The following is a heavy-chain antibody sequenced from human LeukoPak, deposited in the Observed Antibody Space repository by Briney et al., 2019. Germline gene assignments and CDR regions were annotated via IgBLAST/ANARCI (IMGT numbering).Heavy chain of an antibody. Sequence: SETLSLTCAAYGGSFSGYYWSWIRQPPGKGLEWIGEINHSGSTNYNPSLKSRVTISVDTSKNQFSLKLSSVTAADTAVYYCARGRPDIVVVPAAINFDYWGQGTLVTVSS. CDR2: INHSGST. J-gene: IGHJ4*02. CDR1: GGSFSGYY. CDR3: ARGRPDIVVVPAAINFDY. D-gene: IGHD2-2*02. V-gene: IGHV4-34*01.